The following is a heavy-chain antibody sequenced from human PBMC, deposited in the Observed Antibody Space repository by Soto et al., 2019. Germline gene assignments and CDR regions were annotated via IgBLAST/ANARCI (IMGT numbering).Heavy chain of an antibody. D-gene: IGHD2-15*01. Sequence: EVQLVESGGGLVQPGGSLRLSCAASGFTFSSYSMNWVRQAPGKGLEWVSNISSSSSTIYYADSVKGRFTISRDNAKNSRYLQMNGLRAEARAVYSLAREALLNCSAPWGKGPLSPSPQ. CDR1: GFTFSSYS. CDR3: AREALLNCSAP. V-gene: IGHV3-48*01. CDR2: ISSSSSTI. J-gene: IGHJ5*02.